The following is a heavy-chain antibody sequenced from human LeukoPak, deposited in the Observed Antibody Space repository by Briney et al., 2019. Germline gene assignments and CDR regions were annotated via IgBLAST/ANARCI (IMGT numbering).Heavy chain of an antibody. V-gene: IGHV3-21*01. CDR1: GFTFSSYS. D-gene: IGHD3-9*01. CDR2: ISSSSSYI. CDR3: ARDLFRTYYDILTGYSPTFDY. J-gene: IGHJ4*02. Sequence: GGSLRLSCAASGFTFSSYSMNWVRQAPGKGLEWVSSISSSSSYIYYADSVKGRITISRDNAKNSLYLQMNSLRAEDTAVYYCARDLFRTYYDILTGYSPTFDYWGQGTLVTVSS.